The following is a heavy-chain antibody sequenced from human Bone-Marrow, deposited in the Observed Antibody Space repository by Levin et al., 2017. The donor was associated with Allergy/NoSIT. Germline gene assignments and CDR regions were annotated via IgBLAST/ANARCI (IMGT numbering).Heavy chain of an antibody. V-gene: IGHV3-7*04. CDR2: IKQDGSEK. Sequence: GGSLRLSCAASGFTFSSYWMSWVRQAPGKGLEWVANIKQDGSEKYYVDSVKGRFTISRDNAKNSLYLQMNSLRAEDTAVYYCARASPNVLLWFGELANYWGPGTLVTVSS. J-gene: IGHJ4*02. CDR3: ARASPNVLLWFGELANY. CDR1: GFTFSSYW. D-gene: IGHD3-10*01.